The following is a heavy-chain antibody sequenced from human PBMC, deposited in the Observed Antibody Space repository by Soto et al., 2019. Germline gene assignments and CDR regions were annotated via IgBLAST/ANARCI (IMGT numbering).Heavy chain of an antibody. V-gene: IGHV2-5*02. CDR2: IYWDDDK. D-gene: IGHD2-21*02. CDR3: AHSRCGGDCLRSYSSHYYYGMDV. Sequence: QITLKESGPTLVKPTQTLTLTCTFSGFSLSTGGVGVGWIRQPPGKALEWLALIYWDDDKRYSPSLKSRLTVTKDTSKNRVVLTITNMDPVDTATYYCAHSRCGGDCLRSYSSHYYYGMDVWGQGTTVTVSS. J-gene: IGHJ6*02. CDR1: GFSLSTGGVG.